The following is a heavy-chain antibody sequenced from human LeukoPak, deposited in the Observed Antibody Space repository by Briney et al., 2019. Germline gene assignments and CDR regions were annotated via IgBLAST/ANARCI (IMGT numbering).Heavy chain of an antibody. Sequence: GGSLRLSCVASGFTFDDYGMSWVRQAPGKGLEWVSGINWNGGSTGYVDSVKGRFTISRDNAKNSLYLQMNSLRAEDTALYYCARGGYSGPSDIWGQGTMVTVSS. J-gene: IGHJ3*02. CDR3: ARGGYSGPSDI. CDR2: INWNGGST. CDR1: GFTFDDYG. V-gene: IGHV3-20*04. D-gene: IGHD5-12*01.